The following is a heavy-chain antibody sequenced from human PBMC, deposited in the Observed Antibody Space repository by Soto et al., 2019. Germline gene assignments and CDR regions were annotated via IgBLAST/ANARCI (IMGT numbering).Heavy chain of an antibody. V-gene: IGHV1-69*01. J-gene: IGHJ4*02. CDR1: GGLFSSYP. CDR2: IIPVIQTA. CDR3: ARGGSGYTWFNEF. D-gene: IGHD3-22*01. Sequence: QEQLVQSGAEVKKPGSSVKVSCKASGGLFSSYPISWVRQVPGQGLEWMGGIIPVIQTAYYTQRFQGRVTITADESTNTAYMELSSLRSEDTAIYYCARGGSGYTWFNEFWGPGTLVTVSS.